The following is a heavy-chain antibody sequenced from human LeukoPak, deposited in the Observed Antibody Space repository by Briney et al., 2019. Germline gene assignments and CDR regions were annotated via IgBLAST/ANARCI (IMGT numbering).Heavy chain of an antibody. CDR1: GFTFSNYA. CDR2: ISSSGSTI. J-gene: IGHJ6*02. Sequence: GGSLRLSCAASGFTFSNYAMNWVRQAPGKGLEWVSYISSSGSTIYYADSVKGRFTISRDNAKNSLYLQMNSLRAEDTAVYYCARDKSGSYLSYYYYYGMDVWGQGTTVTVSS. CDR3: ARDKSGSYLSYYYYYGMDV. D-gene: IGHD1-26*01. V-gene: IGHV3-48*03.